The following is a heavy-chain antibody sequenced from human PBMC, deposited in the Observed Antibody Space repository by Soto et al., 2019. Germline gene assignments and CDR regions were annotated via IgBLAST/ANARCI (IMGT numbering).Heavy chain of an antibody. D-gene: IGHD6-19*01. CDR2: ISYDGSNK. Sequence: QVQLVESGGGVVQPGRSLRLSCAASGFTFSSYGMHWVRQAPGKGLEWVAVISYDGSNKYYADSVKGRFTISRDNSKNTMYLEMNSMVAEDRAGYYCAMPGEQWLVPSWYDYWGQGTLVTVSS. CDR1: GFTFSSYG. J-gene: IGHJ4*02. CDR3: AMPGEQWLVPSWYDY. V-gene: IGHV3-30*03.